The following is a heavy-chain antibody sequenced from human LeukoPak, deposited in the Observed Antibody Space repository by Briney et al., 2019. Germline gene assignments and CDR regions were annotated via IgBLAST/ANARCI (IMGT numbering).Heavy chain of an antibody. CDR3: ARLDRRGYYFDY. CDR1: GFTFDDYA. V-gene: IGHV3-53*01. CDR2: IYSGGST. D-gene: IGHD3-22*01. Sequence: GGSLRLSCAASGFTFDDYAMHWVRQAPGKGLEWVSVIYSGGSTYYADSVKGRFTISRDNSKNTLYLQMNSLRAEDTAVYYCARLDRRGYYFDYWGQGTLVTVSS. J-gene: IGHJ4*02.